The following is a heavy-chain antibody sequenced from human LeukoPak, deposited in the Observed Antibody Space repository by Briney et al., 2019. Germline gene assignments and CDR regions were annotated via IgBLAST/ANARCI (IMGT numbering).Heavy chain of an antibody. CDR2: ISASGGGT. Sequence: GGSLRLSCAASRFTFSSYVMSRVRQAPGKGLEWVSAISASGGGTYYADAVKGRFTISRDDSKNTLYLQMNSLRAEDTAVYYCAKRSNSYYHGMDVWGQGTTVTVSS. J-gene: IGHJ6*02. CDR3: AKRSNSYYHGMDV. V-gene: IGHV3-23*01. CDR1: RFTFSSYV.